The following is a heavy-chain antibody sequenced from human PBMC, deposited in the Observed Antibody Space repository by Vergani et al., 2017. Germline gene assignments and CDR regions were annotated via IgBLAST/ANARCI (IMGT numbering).Heavy chain of an antibody. CDR2: IYYSGST. CDR3: ARLAGYGDYAVYYYYGMDV. D-gene: IGHD4-17*01. J-gene: IGHJ6*02. Sequence: QLQLQESGPGLVKPSETLSLTCTVSGGSISSSSYYWGWIRQPPGKGLEWIGSIYYSGSTNYNPSLKSRVTISVDTSKNQFSLKLSSVTAADTAVYYCARLAGYGDYAVYYYYGMDVWGQGTTVIVSS. CDR1: GGSISSSSYY. V-gene: IGHV4-39*07.